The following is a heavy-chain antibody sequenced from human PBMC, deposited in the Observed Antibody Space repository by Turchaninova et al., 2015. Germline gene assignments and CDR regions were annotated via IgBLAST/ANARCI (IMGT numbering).Heavy chain of an antibody. V-gene: IGHV1-3*01. CDR1: GYTFTSYT. J-gene: IGHJ5*02. Sequence: QVQLVQSGAEVKKPGASVKVSCRAYGYTFTSYTMHWVRPAPGQRLEWMGWIKAGNGNTKYSQKFQGRVTITRDTSASTAYMELSSLRSEDTAVYYCAREDYDSSGYFWGNWFDPWGQGTLVTVSS. CDR3: AREDYDSSGYFWGNWFDP. CDR2: IKAGNGNT. D-gene: IGHD3-22*01.